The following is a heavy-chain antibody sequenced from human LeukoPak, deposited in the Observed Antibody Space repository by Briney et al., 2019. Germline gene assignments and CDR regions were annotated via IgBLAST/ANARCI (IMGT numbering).Heavy chain of an antibody. J-gene: IGHJ4*02. CDR1: GASISGGTYY. CDR3: ARRGGSGRAFDY. Sequence: SETLSLACSVSGASISGGTYYWGWIRQPPGKGLEWIGSIYYTGSTYDNPSLKSRVTISVDTSKNQFSLKLSSVTAADTAVYYCARRGGSGRAFDYWGQGTLVTVSS. D-gene: IGHD1-26*01. CDR2: IYYTGST. V-gene: IGHV4-39*01.